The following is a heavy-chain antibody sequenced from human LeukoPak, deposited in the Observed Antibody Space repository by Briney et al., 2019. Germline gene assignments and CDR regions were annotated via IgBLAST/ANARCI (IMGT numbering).Heavy chain of an antibody. Sequence: PSETLSLTCAVYGGSFSGYYWSWIRQPPGKGLEWIGEINHSGSTSYNPSLKSRVTISVDTSKNQFSLKLSSVTAADTAVYYCARGGNIVVVPAAMWYSIWGQGTLVTVSS. D-gene: IGHD2-2*01. CDR1: GGSFSGYY. J-gene: IGHJ4*02. V-gene: IGHV4-34*01. CDR2: INHSGST. CDR3: ARGGNIVVVPAAMWYSI.